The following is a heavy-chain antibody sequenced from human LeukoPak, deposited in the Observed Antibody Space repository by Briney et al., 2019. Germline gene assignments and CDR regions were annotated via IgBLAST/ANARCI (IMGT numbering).Heavy chain of an antibody. V-gene: IGHV3-66*02. D-gene: IGHD4-23*01. CDR3: ARIYGGKVWGYFQH. Sequence: PGGSLRLSCAASGFTVSSNYMSWVRQAPGKGLEWVSVIYSGGSTYYADSVKGRFTISRDNSKNTLYLQMNSLRAEDTAVYYCARIYGGKVWGYFQHWGQGTLVTVSS. CDR2: IYSGGST. CDR1: GFTVSSNY. J-gene: IGHJ1*01.